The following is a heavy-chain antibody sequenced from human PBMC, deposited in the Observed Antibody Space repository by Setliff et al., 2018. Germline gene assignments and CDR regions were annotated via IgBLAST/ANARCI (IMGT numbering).Heavy chain of an antibody. CDR1: RSTFSGDD. CDR3: ARDHLTGGCIDY. V-gene: IGHV3-48*03. D-gene: IGHD6-19*01. J-gene: IGHJ4*02. CDR2: INTGDDII. Sequence: PGGSLRLSCAGSRSTFSGDDMNWVRQAPGKGLEWISYINTGDDIIYYAPSVKGRFTISRDNAKNSLFLQMNSLRAEGTAVYYCARDHLTGGCIDYWGQGALVTVSS.